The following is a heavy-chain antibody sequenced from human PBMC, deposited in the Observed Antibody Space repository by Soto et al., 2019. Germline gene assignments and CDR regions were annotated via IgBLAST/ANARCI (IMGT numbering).Heavy chain of an antibody. CDR3: AKDLGRFQKWLSGWFDP. V-gene: IGHV3-30*18. D-gene: IGHD5-12*01. Sequence: QVQLVESGGGVVQPGRSLRLSCAASGFTFSSYGMHWVRQAPGKGLEWVAVISYDGSNKYYADSVKGRFTISRDNSKNTLYLQMNSLRAEDTAVYYCAKDLGRFQKWLSGWFDPWGQGTLVTVSS. J-gene: IGHJ5*02. CDR2: ISYDGSNK. CDR1: GFTFSSYG.